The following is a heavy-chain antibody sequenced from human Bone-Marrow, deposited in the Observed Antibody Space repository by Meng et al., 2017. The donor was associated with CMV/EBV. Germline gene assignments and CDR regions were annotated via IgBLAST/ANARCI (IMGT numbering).Heavy chain of an antibody. D-gene: IGHD6-6*01. V-gene: IGHV1-8*01. CDR3: ARRGVAARRGSWSDP. CDR1: GYTFTTYD. CDR2: MNPNSGNT. J-gene: IGHJ5*02. Sequence: ASVKVSCKASGYTFTTYDIDWVRQATGQGLEWMGWMNPNSGNTGYAQKFEGRVTMTRNTSISTAYMELSSLRSEDTAVYYCARRGVAARRGSWSDPWGQGNPVNFYS.